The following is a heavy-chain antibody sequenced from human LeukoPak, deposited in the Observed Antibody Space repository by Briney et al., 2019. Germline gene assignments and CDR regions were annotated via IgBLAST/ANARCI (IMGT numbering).Heavy chain of an antibody. CDR2: ISGSGGST. V-gene: IGHV3-23*01. CDR3: AKAHAHYDILTGHLYYFDY. CDR1: GFTFNNYA. J-gene: IGHJ4*02. D-gene: IGHD3-9*01. Sequence: GGSLRLSCAASGFTFNNYAMSWVRQAPGKGLEWVSAISGSGGSTYYADSVKGRFTISRDNSKNTLYLQMNSLRAEDTAVYYCAKAHAHYDILTGHLYYFDYWGQGTLVTVSS.